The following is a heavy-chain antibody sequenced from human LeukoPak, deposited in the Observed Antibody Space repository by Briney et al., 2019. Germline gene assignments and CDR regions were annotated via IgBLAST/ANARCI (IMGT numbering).Heavy chain of an antibody. CDR1: GYTFSNYW. D-gene: IGHD3-9*01. V-gene: IGHV5-51*01. J-gene: IGHJ4*02. CDR3: ARLYDILTGYYGGFDY. CDR2: IYPGDSDT. Sequence: GESLKISCKVSGYTFSNYWIAWVRQMPGKGLEWMGIIYPGDSDTRYSPSFQGQVTMSVDESINTAYLQWSSLKASDTAMYYCARLYDILTGYYGGFDYWGQGTLATVSS.